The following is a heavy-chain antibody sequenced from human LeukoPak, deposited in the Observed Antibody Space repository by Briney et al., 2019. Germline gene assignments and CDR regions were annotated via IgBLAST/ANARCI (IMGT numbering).Heavy chain of an antibody. D-gene: IGHD3-10*01. CDR2: MTGSSGST. J-gene: IGHJ4*02. CDR3: ARSSTNMVLYYFDF. Sequence: GGSLRLSCATSGFTFKDYAMSWVRQAPGTGLEWVSSMTGSSGSTYYADSVKGRFTISRDNSKNILFLQMNSLRADDTAIYYCARSSTNMVLYYFDFWGQGTLVPVSS. V-gene: IGHV3-23*01. CDR1: GFTFKDYA.